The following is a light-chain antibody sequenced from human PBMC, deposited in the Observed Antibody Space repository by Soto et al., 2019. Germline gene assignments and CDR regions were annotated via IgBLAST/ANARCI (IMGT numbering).Light chain of an antibody. CDR1: QTIKNY. J-gene: IGKJ2*01. CDR2: AAS. Sequence: DIQMTQSPSSLSASVGERVTITCRASQTIKNYLNWYQFKPGKAPNLLIYAASNLQSGVPSRFSGSGSGTDFTLTISNLQAEDFGTYYCQQSYTTPYTFGQGTKL. CDR3: QQSYTTPYT. V-gene: IGKV1-39*01.